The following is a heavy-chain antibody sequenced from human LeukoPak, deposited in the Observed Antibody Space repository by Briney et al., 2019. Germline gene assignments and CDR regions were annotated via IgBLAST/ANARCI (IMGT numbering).Heavy chain of an antibody. Sequence: GGSLRLSCAASGSTFSSYWMSWVRQAPGKGLEWVANIGQDGSEKYYVDSVKGRFTISRDNAKNSLYLQMNSLRAEDTAVYYCARGGTARLPVLPWGQGTLVTVSS. CDR1: GSTFSSYW. V-gene: IGHV3-7*01. J-gene: IGHJ5*02. CDR2: IGQDGSEK. CDR3: ARGGTARLPVLP. D-gene: IGHD6-25*01.